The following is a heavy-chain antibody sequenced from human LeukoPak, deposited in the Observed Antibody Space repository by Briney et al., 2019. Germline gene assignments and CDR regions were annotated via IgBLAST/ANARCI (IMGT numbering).Heavy chain of an antibody. V-gene: IGHV3-23*01. CDR1: GLKFSKFA. J-gene: IGHJ4*02. CDR2: ISGSGGST. CDR3: AKYSRGSGSYSAY. Sequence: TGGSLRLSCAASGLKFSKFAVSWVAQDPREGLEWVSAISGSGGSTYYADFLKGPFTLSSDNSKKTLHLQMNSLRAVDPAVYYLAKYSRGSGSYSAYWGQGTLVTVYS. D-gene: IGHD3-10*01.